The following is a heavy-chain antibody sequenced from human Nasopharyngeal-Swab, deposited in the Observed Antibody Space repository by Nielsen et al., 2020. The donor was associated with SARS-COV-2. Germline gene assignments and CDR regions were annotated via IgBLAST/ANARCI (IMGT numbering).Heavy chain of an antibody. CDR1: GGSISSGGYY. CDR2: IYYSGST. CDR3: ARATITMIVVVDAFDI. J-gene: IGHJ3*02. D-gene: IGHD3-22*01. Sequence: SETLSLTCTVSGGSISSGGYYWSGIRQHPGKGLEWIGYIYYSGSTYYNPSLKSRVTISVDTSKNQFSLKLSSVTAADTAVYYCARATITMIVVVDAFDIWGQGTMVTVSS. V-gene: IGHV4-31*03.